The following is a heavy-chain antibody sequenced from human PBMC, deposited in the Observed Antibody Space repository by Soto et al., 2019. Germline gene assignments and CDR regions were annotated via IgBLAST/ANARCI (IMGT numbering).Heavy chain of an antibody. D-gene: IGHD2-8*02. J-gene: IGHJ4*02. CDR3: AKVSGGN. Sequence: QVRLVESGGGVVQPGRSLRLSCAASGFTFSSYGMHWVRQAPGKGLEWVAVISYDGSNKYYADSVKGRFTISRDNSKNTLYLQMNSLRAEDTAVYYCAKVSGGNWGQGTLVTVSS. CDR2: ISYDGSNK. V-gene: IGHV3-30*18. CDR1: GFTFSSYG.